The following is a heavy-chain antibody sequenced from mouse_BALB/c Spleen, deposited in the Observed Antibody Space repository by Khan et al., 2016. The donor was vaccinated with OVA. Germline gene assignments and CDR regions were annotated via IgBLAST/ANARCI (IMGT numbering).Heavy chain of an antibody. V-gene: IGHV5-6*01. CDR3: ASHLTGSFAY. D-gene: IGHD4-1*01. CDR1: GFTFSSYS. J-gene: IGHJ3*01. CDR2: ISSGGDYT. Sequence: EVHLVESGGDLVKPGGSLKLSCAASGFTFSSYSMSWVRQTPDKRLEWVATISSGGDYTYCPDSVKGRFTISRNNAKNTLYLQMSSLKSEDTAMCYCASHLTGSFAYWGQGTLVTVSA.